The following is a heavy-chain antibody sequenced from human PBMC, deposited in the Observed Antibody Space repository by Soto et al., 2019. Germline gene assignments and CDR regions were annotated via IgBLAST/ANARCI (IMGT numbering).Heavy chain of an antibody. J-gene: IGHJ6*02. Sequence: ASVKVSCKASGYTFTSYAMHCVRQAPGQRLGWMGWINAGNGNTKYSQKFQGRVTITRDTSASTAYMELRSLRSDDTAVYYCARDRVYDILTGYDNYYGMEVWGQGTTVTVSS. CDR1: GYTFTSYA. V-gene: IGHV1-3*01. D-gene: IGHD3-9*01. CDR3: ARDRVYDILTGYDNYYGMEV. CDR2: INAGNGNT.